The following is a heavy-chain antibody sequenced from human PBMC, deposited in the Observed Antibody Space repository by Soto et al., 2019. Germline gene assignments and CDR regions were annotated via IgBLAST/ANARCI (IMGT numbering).Heavy chain of an antibody. J-gene: IGHJ6*02. D-gene: IGHD2-2*01. CDR1: GFTFTSSA. CDR3: AVDSPPPAAIPDYYYGMDV. Sequence: QMPLVQSGPEVKKPGTSVKVSCKASGFTFTSSAVQWVRQARGQRLEWIGWIVVGSGNTNYAQKFQERVTITRDMSTSTAYMELSSLRSEDTAVYYCAVDSPPPAAIPDYYYGMDVWGQGTTVTVSS. V-gene: IGHV1-58*01. CDR2: IVVGSGNT.